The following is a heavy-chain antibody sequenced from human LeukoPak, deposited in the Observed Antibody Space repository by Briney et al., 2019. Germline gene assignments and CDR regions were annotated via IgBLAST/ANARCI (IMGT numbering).Heavy chain of an antibody. V-gene: IGHV3-15*01. CDR3: TTSSGSEKIDY. Sequence: PGGSLRLSCAASGFTFSNAWMSWVRQAPGKGLEWVGRIKSKTDGGTTDYAAPVKGRLTISRDDSKNTLYLQMNSLKTEDTAVYYCTTSSGSEKIDYWGQGTLVTVSS. D-gene: IGHD1-26*01. CDR1: GFTFSNAW. J-gene: IGHJ4*02. CDR2: IKSKTDGGTT.